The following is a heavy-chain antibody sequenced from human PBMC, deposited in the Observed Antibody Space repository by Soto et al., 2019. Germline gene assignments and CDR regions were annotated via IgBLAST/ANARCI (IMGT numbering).Heavy chain of an antibody. J-gene: IGHJ3*02. CDR2: IYYSGST. CDR1: GGSISSGGYY. CDR3: ARDIEVVVAATHAFDI. D-gene: IGHD2-15*01. Sequence: SETLSLTCTVSGGSISSGGYYWSWIRQHPGKSLEWIGYIYYSGSTYYNPSLKSRVTISVDTSKNQFSLKLSSVTAADTAVYYCARDIEVVVAATHAFDIWGQGTMVTVSS. V-gene: IGHV4-31*03.